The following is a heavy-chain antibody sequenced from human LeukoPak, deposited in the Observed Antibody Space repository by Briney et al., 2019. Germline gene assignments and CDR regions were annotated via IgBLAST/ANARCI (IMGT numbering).Heavy chain of an antibody. CDR1: GFTFSDYY. J-gene: IGHJ4*02. CDR2: IKQDGSEK. CDR3: ARDLVLLWFGELLDLFDY. V-gene: IGHV3-7*01. Sequence: GGSLRLSCAASGFTFSDYYMSWVRQAPGKGLDWVANIKQDGSEKYYVDSVKGRFTISRDNAKNSLYLQMNSLRAEDTAVYYCARDLVLLWFGELLDLFDYWGQGTLVTVSS. D-gene: IGHD3-10*01.